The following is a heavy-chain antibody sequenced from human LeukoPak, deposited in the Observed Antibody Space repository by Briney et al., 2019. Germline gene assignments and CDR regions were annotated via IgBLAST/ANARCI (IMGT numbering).Heavy chain of an antibody. D-gene: IGHD3-10*01. CDR3: ARWVYGSGISCNWFDP. Sequence: SETLSLTCTVSGGSISSYYWSWIRQPPGKGLEWIGYIYYSGSTKYNPSLKSRVTISVDTSKNQFSLKLSSVTAADTAVYYCARWVYGSGISCNWFDPWGQGTLVTVSS. CDR1: GGSISSYY. V-gene: IGHV4-59*01. CDR2: IYYSGST. J-gene: IGHJ5*02.